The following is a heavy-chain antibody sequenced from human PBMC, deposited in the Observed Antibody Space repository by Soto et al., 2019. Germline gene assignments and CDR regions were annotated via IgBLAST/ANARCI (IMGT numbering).Heavy chain of an antibody. Sequence: ASVKVSCKASGYDFTAYDINWVRQASGQGLEWMGWMNPINGATGSARRFQGRVSMTRNTATGTAYLELTSLRSDDSAVYYCGRGPSPHAPAGGTPYYYAMDVWGQGTTVTVSS. CDR3: GRGPSPHAPAGGTPYYYAMDV. D-gene: IGHD6-13*01. CDR1: GYDFTAYD. J-gene: IGHJ6*02. V-gene: IGHV1-8*02. CDR2: MNPINGAT.